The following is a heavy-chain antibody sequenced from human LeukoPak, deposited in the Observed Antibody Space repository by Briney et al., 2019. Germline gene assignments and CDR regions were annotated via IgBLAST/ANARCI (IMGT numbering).Heavy chain of an antibody. D-gene: IGHD5-18*01. J-gene: IGHJ3*01. CDR1: GFTITTYW. CDR3: ARGRLGYSDLIQDAFDV. Sequence: PGGSLRLSCAASGFTITTYWMHWVRQAPGKGLVWVSHFSSDGSSTEYAASVKGRFTISRDSAKNTMYLQMNSLRAEDTAVYYCARGRLGYSDLIQDAFDVWGHGTMVTVSS. V-gene: IGHV3-74*03. CDR2: FSSDGSST.